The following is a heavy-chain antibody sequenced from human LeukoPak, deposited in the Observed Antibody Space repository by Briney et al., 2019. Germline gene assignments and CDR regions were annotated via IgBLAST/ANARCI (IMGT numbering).Heavy chain of an antibody. J-gene: IGHJ4*02. Sequence: SQTLSLTCPVSSGSISSGVYYWSWIRQHPGKGLEWIGYIYYSGSTYYNPSLKSRVTISVDTSKNQFSLKLSSVTAADTAVYYCARARTYSGYDYWGQGTLVTVSS. V-gene: IGHV4-31*03. CDR2: IYYSGST. CDR1: SGSISSGVYY. CDR3: ARARTYSGYDY. D-gene: IGHD5-12*01.